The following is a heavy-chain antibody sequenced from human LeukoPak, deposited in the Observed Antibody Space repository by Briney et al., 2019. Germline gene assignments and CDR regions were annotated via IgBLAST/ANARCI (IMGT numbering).Heavy chain of an antibody. CDR1: GGSISSSSYY. D-gene: IGHD3-10*01. CDR2: IYYSGST. V-gene: IGHV4-39*01. J-gene: IGHJ4*02. Sequence: ASETLSLTCTVSGGSISSSSYYWGWIRQPPGKGLEWIGSIYYSGSTYYNPSLKSRVTISVDTSKNQFSLKLSSVTAADTAVYYCARRRGYYFDYWGQGTLVTVSS. CDR3: ARRRGYYFDY.